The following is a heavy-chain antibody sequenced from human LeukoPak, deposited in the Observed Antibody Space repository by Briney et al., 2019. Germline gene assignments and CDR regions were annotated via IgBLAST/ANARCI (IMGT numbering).Heavy chain of an antibody. Sequence: NPSETLSLTCSVSGGSITSSNYYWGWIRQPPGKGLEWIGEINHSGSTNYNPSLKSRVTISVDTSKNQFSLKLTSVNDADTAVYYCARVGYRSGYPPFDSWGQGTLVTVSS. CDR2: INHSGST. D-gene: IGHD5-18*01. J-gene: IGHJ4*02. CDR1: GGSITSSNYY. V-gene: IGHV4-39*07. CDR3: ARVGYRSGYPPFDS.